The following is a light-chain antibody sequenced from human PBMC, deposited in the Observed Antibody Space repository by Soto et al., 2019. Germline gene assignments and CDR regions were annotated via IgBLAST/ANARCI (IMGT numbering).Light chain of an antibody. V-gene: IGLV2-14*01. CDR3: SSYTSSSSYF. Sequence: QSALTQPASVSGSPGQSVTISCTGTSSDVGGYNYVSWYQQHPGKAPKLMIYDVSNRPSGVSNRFSGSKSGNTASLTISGLDAEDDADYYCSSYTSSSSYFFGAGTKLTVL. CDR1: SSDVGGYNY. J-gene: IGLJ1*01. CDR2: DVS.